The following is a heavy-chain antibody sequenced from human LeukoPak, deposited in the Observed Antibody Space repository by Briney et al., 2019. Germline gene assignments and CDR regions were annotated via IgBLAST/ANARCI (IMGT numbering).Heavy chain of an antibody. Sequence: GASVKVSCKASGYTFKSYGISWVRQAPGQGLEWMGWISAYNGNANYAQKPQGRATMTTDTSTSTAYMELRSLRSDDTAVYYCARDMSDVKGFDYWGQGTLVTVSS. D-gene: IGHD2/OR15-2a*01. CDR2: ISAYNGNA. J-gene: IGHJ4*02. CDR3: ARDMSDVKGFDY. V-gene: IGHV1-18*01. CDR1: GYTFKSYG.